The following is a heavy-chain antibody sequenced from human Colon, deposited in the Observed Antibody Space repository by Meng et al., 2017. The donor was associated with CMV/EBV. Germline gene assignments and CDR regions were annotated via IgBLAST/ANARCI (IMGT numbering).Heavy chain of an antibody. Sequence: LVQSGAEVTKPWASVKLSCKPSESTFTGYYMHTVRQAPGPGLEWMGWINPNSGVTNYAQKFQGRVTMTRDKSITTAYMELSRLRSYAPAVYYFARDWYPVDRRCSFDYWGQGTLVTVSS. CDR1: ESTFTGYY. CDR3: ARDWYPVDRRCSFDY. D-gene: IGHD5-12*01. V-gene: IGHV1-2*02. CDR2: INPNSGVT. J-gene: IGHJ4*02.